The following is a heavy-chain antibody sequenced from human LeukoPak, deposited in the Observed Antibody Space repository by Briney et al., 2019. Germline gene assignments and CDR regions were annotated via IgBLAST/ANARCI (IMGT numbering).Heavy chain of an antibody. J-gene: IGHJ5*02. CDR3: ARGHFLYSSSWGPSRRQSGWFDP. CDR2: IHYSGST. Sequence: SETLSLTCTVSGGSISSSSYYWGWIRQPPGKGLEWIGSIHYSGSTNYNPSLKSRVTISVDTSKNQFSLKLSSVTAADTAVYYCARGHFLYSSSWGPSRRQSGWFDPWGQGTLVTVSS. D-gene: IGHD6-13*01. V-gene: IGHV4-39*07. CDR1: GGSISSSSYY.